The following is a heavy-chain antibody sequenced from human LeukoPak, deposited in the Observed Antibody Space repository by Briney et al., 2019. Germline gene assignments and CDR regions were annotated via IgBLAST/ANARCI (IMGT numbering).Heavy chain of an antibody. J-gene: IGHJ1*01. V-gene: IGHV3-21*01. CDR1: GFSFNIYT. CDR3: ARGALYDSSGNRYFQP. D-gene: IGHD3-22*01. Sequence: GGSLRLSCAASGFSFNIYTMNWVRQAPGKGLEWVSSISSSGSYISQADSLKGRFTISRDNAQNSLYLQMNSLRAEDTAVYYCARGALYDSSGNRYFQPWGQGTLVSVSS. CDR2: ISSSGSYI.